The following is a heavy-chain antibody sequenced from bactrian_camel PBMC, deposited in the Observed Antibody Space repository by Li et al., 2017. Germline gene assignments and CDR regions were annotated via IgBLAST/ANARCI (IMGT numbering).Heavy chain of an antibody. Sequence: DVQLVESGGGSALAGGSVRLSCAASGYTFNTYSWFRQAPGQEREGVAAIDTGDGSTYYLNSVEGRFTISHDNAKNTLYLQMNSLKPEDTAIYYCAAAKGLPDFLRGGYLSARSYNYWGRGTQVTVS. V-gene: IGHV3S31*01. CDR1: GYTFNTY. D-gene: IGHD3*01. CDR3: AAAKGLPDFLRGGYLSARSYNY. J-gene: IGHJ4*01. CDR2: IDTGDGST.